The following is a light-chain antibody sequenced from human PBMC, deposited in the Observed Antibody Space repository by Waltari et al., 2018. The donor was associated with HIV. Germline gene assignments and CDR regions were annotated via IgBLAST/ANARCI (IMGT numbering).Light chain of an antibody. CDR1: SLRSYY. Sequence: SSELTQDPAVSVALGQTVRITCQGDSLRSYYASWYQPKPGQARVLVCYGKNNRPAGIPDRVSGSSSGNTASLTITGAQAEDEADYYCNSRDSSGNHVVFGGGTKLTVL. CDR3: NSRDSSGNHVV. V-gene: IGLV3-19*01. J-gene: IGLJ2*01. CDR2: GKN.